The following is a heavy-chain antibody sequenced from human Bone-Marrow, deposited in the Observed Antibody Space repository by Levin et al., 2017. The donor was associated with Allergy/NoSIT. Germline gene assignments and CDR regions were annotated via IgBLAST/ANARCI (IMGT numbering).Heavy chain of an antibody. Sequence: SSETLSLTCTVSGGSISSGGYYWSWIRQHPGKGLEWIGYIYYSGSTYYNPSLKSRVTISVDTSKNQFSLKLSSVTAADTAVYYCARDRGRKYYYNMDVWGQGTTVTVSS. CDR2: IYYSGST. V-gene: IGHV4-31*03. CDR3: ARDRGRKYYYNMDV. CDR1: GGSISSGGYY. D-gene: IGHD3-10*01. J-gene: IGHJ6*02.